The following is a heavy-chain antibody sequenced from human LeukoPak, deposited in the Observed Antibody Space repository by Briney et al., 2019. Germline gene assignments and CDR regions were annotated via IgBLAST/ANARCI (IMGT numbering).Heavy chain of an antibody. CDR3: ARETYYYDSSYYVDY. CDR2: INPSGGST. D-gene: IGHD3-22*01. CDR1: GYTFTSYD. V-gene: IGHV1-46*01. Sequence: ASVKVSCKASGYTFTSYDINWVRQAPGQGLEWMGIINPSGGSTSYAQKFQGRVTMTRDTSTSTVYMELSSLRSEDTAVYYCARETYYYDSSYYVDYWGQGTLVTVSS. J-gene: IGHJ4*02.